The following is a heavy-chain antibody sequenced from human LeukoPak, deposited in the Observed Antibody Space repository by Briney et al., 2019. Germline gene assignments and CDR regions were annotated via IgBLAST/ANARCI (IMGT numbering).Heavy chain of an antibody. CDR1: GXTFSSYW. J-gene: IGHJ4*02. Sequence: GGSLRLSCAASGXTFSSYWMHWVRQAPGKGLVWVSRIKSDGSSTSYADSVQGRFTISRDNAKNALYLQMNSLRAEDTAVYYCASQTVVGATDYWGQGTLVTVSS. V-gene: IGHV3-74*01. CDR2: IKSDGSST. CDR3: ASQTVVGATDY. D-gene: IGHD1-26*01.